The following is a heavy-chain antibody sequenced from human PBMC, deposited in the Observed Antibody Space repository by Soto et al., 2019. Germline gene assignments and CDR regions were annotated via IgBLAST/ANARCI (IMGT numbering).Heavy chain of an antibody. V-gene: IGHV3-23*01. Sequence: EVQLLESGGGLVQPGGSLRLSCAASGFTFSSYAMSWVRQAPGKGLEWVSAISGSGGSTYYAYSVKGRFTISRDNSKNTLYLQMNSLRAEDTAVHYCAKIPNVYTVTTYWGQGTLVTVSS. D-gene: IGHD4-17*01. J-gene: IGHJ4*02. CDR3: AKIPNVYTVTTY. CDR1: GFTFSSYA. CDR2: ISGSGGST.